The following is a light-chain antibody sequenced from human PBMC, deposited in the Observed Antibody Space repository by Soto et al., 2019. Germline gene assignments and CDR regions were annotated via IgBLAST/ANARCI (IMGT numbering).Light chain of an antibody. Sequence: EIVLTQSPGTLSLSPGERATLSCRASQSVSSSYLAWYQQKPGQAPRLLIYGASSRAPGFPDRFSGSGSGTDFTLTISRLEPEDFAVYYCQHYGSSPFTFGPGTEVDI. J-gene: IGKJ3*01. CDR2: GAS. CDR1: QSVSSSY. V-gene: IGKV3-20*01. CDR3: QHYGSSPFT.